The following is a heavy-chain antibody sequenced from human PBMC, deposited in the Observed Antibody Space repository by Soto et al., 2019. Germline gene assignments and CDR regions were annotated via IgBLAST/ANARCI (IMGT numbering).Heavy chain of an antibody. Sequence: XESLTISCKGSGYSFTSYWIGLVRQMPGKGLEWMGIIYPGDSDTRYSPSFQGQVTISADKSISTAYLQWSSLKASDTAMYYCARPNTMVRGVIIKPPPNWFDPWGQGTLVTVSS. CDR3: ARPNTMVRGVIIKPPPNWFDP. CDR1: GYSFTSYW. CDR2: IYPGDSDT. J-gene: IGHJ5*02. D-gene: IGHD3-10*01. V-gene: IGHV5-51*01.